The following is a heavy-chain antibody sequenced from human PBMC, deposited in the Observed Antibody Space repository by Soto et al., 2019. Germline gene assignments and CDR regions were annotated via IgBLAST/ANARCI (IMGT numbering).Heavy chain of an antibody. CDR1: GFTFSSYA. D-gene: IGHD2-15*01. Sequence: GGSLRLSCAASGFTFSSYAMHWVRQAPGKGLEWVAVISYDGSNKYYADSVKGRFTISRDNSKNTLYLQMNSLRAEDTAVYYCVAWGVAAPPGDYYGMDVWGQGTTVTVSS. CDR3: VAWGVAAPPGDYYGMDV. CDR2: ISYDGSNK. V-gene: IGHV3-30-3*01. J-gene: IGHJ6*02.